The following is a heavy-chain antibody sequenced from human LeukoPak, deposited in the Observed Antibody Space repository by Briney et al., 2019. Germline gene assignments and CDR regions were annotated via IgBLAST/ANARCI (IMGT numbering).Heavy chain of an antibody. CDR3: ARQYSGSYEDY. CDR2: INHSGST. J-gene: IGHJ4*02. D-gene: IGHD1-26*01. Sequence: ASETLSLTCAVYGGSFSGYYWSWIRQPPGKGLGWIGVINHSGSTNYNPSLKGRVTISVDTSKNQFSLKLSSVTAADTAVYYCARQYSGSYEDYWGQGTLVTVSS. V-gene: IGHV4-34*01. CDR1: GGSFSGYY.